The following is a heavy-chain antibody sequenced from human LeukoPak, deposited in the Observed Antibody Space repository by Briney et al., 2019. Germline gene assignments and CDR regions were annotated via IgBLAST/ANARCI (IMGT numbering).Heavy chain of an antibody. CDR1: GGSFSGYY. CDR2: INHSGST. J-gene: IGHJ4*02. V-gene: IGHV4-34*01. CDR3: ARYGGSGPYFFDY. Sequence: PSETLSLTCAVYGGSFSGYYWSWIRQPPGKGLEWIGEINHSGSTNYNPSLKSRVTISVDTSKNQFSLKLTSVTAADTAVYYCARYGGSGPYFFDYWGQGTLVTVSS. D-gene: IGHD3-10*01.